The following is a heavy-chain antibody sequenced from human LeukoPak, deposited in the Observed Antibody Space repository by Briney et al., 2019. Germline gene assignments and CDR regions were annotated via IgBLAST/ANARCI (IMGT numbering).Heavy chain of an antibody. Sequence: GGSLRLSCAVSGFTVSSNHMSWVRQAPGKGLEWVSVFYSGGGTHYADSVKGRFTISRDNSKNTLYLQMNSLRAEDTAVYYCARDSTGYWYFDLWGRGTLVSVSS. J-gene: IGHJ2*01. CDR2: FYSGGGT. D-gene: IGHD3-3*02. V-gene: IGHV3-53*01. CDR3: ARDSTGYWYFDL. CDR1: GFTVSSNH.